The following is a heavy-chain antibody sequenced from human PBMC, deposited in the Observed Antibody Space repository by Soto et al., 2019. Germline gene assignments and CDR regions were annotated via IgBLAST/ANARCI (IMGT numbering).Heavy chain of an antibody. CDR2: IYYSGST. D-gene: IGHD3-10*01. J-gene: IGHJ5*02. V-gene: IGHV4-30-4*01. Sequence: PSETLSLTCTVSGGSISSGDYYWSWIRQPPGKGLEWIGYIYYSGSTYYNPSLKSRVTISVDTSKNQFSLKLSSVTAADTAVYYCARVLDGSGSYYNLNWFDPWGQGTLVTAPQ. CDR1: GGSISSGDYY. CDR3: ARVLDGSGSYYNLNWFDP.